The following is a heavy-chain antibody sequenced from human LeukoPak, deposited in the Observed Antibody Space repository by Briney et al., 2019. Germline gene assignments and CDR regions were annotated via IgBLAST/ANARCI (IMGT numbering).Heavy chain of an antibody. J-gene: IGHJ4*02. Sequence: SETLSLTCAVYGGSFSGYYWSWIRQPPGKGLEWIGEINHSGSTNYNPSLKRRVTISVDTSKNQFSLKLSSVTAADTAVYYCARGGRGYSYGLFDYWGQGTLVTVSS. CDR1: GGSFSGYY. CDR3: ARGGRGYSYGLFDY. V-gene: IGHV4-34*01. CDR2: INHSGST. D-gene: IGHD5-18*01.